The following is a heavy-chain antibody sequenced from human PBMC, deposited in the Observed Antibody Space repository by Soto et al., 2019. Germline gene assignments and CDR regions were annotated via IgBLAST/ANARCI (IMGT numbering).Heavy chain of an antibody. V-gene: IGHV3-23*01. CDR1: GFTFSSYA. D-gene: IGHD2-15*01. CDR2: ISGSGDST. CDR3: AKFSGYSGDWLDP. Sequence: PGGSLRLSCAASGFTFSSYAMSWVRQAPGKGLEWVSGISGSGDSTYYADSVKGRFTISRDNSKNTLYLQMSSLRAEDTAVYSCAKFSGYSGDWLDPWGQGPLVTVYS. J-gene: IGHJ5*02.